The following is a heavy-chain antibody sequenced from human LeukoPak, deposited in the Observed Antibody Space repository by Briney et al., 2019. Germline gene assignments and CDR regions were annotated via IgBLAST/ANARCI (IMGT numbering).Heavy chain of an antibody. J-gene: IGHJ4*02. CDR1: GFKFDDYA. CDR3: AKGMATITARLDY. CDR2: ISWTSDNV. V-gene: IGHV3-9*01. Sequence: GRSLRLSCVASGFKFDDYAMFWVRQAPGKGLEWVAGISWTSDNVAYVDSVKGRFTISRDNAKNSLYLQMNSLRAEDTAVYYCAKGMATITARLDYWGQGTLVTVSS. D-gene: IGHD1-20*01.